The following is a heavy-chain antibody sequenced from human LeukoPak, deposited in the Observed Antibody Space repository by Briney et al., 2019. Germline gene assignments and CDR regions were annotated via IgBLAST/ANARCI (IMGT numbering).Heavy chain of an antibody. CDR1: GFTFSSYG. J-gene: IGHJ3*02. D-gene: IGHD2-15*01. V-gene: IGHV3-23*01. Sequence: GGSLRLSCAASGFTFSSYGMSWVHQAPGKGLEWVSGISGSGGSTYYADPVKGRFTISIDNSKNTLYLQMNSLRAEDTAVYYCAKARHTLDAFDIWGQGTMVTVSS. CDR3: AKARHTLDAFDI. CDR2: ISGSGGST.